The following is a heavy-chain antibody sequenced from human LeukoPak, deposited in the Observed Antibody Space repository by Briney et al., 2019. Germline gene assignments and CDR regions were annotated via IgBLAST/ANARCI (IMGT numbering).Heavy chain of an antibody. CDR2: IYYSGST. J-gene: IGHJ3*02. CDR3: ARLDYYASGAFDI. CDR1: GGSISSSYY. V-gene: IGHV4-39*01. Sequence: PSETLSLTCTVSGGSISSSYYWGWIRQPPGKGLEWIGSIYYSGSTYYNPSLKSRVTISVDTSKNQFSLKLSSVTAADTAVYYCARLDYYASGAFDIWGQGTMVTVSS. D-gene: IGHD3-16*01.